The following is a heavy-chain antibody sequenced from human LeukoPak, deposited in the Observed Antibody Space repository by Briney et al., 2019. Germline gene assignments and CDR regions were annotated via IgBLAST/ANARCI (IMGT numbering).Heavy chain of an antibody. CDR3: AKDGCSSTSCIDY. CDR1: GFTFSSYA. CDR2: ISGSGGST. D-gene: IGHD2-2*01. J-gene: IGHJ4*02. Sequence: PGGSLRVSCAASGFTFSSYAMSWVRQAPGNGLEWVSAISGSGGSTYYADSVKGRFTISRDNSKNTLYLQMNSLRAEDTAVYYCAKDGCSSTSCIDYWGQGTLVTVSS. V-gene: IGHV3-23*01.